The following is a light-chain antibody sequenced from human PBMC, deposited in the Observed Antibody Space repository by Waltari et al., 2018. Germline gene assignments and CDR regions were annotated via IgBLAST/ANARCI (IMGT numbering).Light chain of an antibody. CDR2: WAS. CDR1: QSVLFSSNNKNY. Sequence: DIVMTQSPDSLAVSLGERATIHCNSSQSVLFSSNNKNYLAWYQQKPRQPPKLLIYWASTRESGVPDRFSGSGSGTDFTLTISSLQAEDVAVYYCQQYYSTPLTFGGGTKVEIK. V-gene: IGKV4-1*01. CDR3: QQYYSTPLT. J-gene: IGKJ4*01.